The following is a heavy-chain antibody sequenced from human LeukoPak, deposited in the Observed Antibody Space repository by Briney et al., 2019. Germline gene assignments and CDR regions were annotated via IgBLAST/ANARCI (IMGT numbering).Heavy chain of an antibody. V-gene: IGHV4-30-2*01. D-gene: IGHD4-23*01. CDR1: GGSISSGGYS. Sequence: SETLSLTCAVSGGSISSGGYSWSWIRQPPGKGLEWIGYIYHSGSTYYNPSLKSRVTISVDRSKNQFSLKLSSVTAADTAVYYCASTTVVTSNAFDIWGQGTMVTVTS. J-gene: IGHJ3*02. CDR3: ASTTVVTSNAFDI. CDR2: IYHSGST.